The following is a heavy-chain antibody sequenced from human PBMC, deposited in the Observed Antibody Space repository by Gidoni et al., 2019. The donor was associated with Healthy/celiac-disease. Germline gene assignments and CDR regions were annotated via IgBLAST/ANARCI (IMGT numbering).Heavy chain of an antibody. V-gene: IGHV3-30-3*01. J-gene: IGHJ4*02. CDR3: ARPGSSSGFGRAESFDY. D-gene: IGHD6-13*01. CDR2: ISYDGSNK. Sequence: QVQLVESGGGVVQPGRSLRLSCAASGFTFSSYAMHWVRQAPGKGLEWVAVISYDGSNKYYADSVKGRFTISRDNSKNTLYLQMNSLRAEDTAVYYCARPGSSSGFGRAESFDYWGQGTLVTVSS. CDR1: GFTFSSYA.